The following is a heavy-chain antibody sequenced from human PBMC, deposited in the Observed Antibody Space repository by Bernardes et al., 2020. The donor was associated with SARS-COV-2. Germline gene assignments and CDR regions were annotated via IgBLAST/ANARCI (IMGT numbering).Heavy chain of an antibody. V-gene: IGHV5-51*01. CDR3: ARLGHDFCSSVRCMPLNWFDP. Sequence: GESLKISCKGFGYSFSSYWIVWVRQMPGKGLEWMGTIFPGDSDTRYSPSFEGQVTVSADKSINTAYLQWSSLKASDTAMYYCARLGHDFCSSVRCMPLNWFDPWGQGTLVTVSS. CDR2: IFPGDSDT. D-gene: IGHD2-2*01. CDR1: GYSFSSYW. J-gene: IGHJ5*02.